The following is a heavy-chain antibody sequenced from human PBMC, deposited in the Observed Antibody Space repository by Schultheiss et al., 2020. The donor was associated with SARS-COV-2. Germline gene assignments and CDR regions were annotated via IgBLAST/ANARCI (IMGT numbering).Heavy chain of an antibody. V-gene: IGHV3-23*01. CDR2: ISYGGSST. CDR3: ARELRSGYSYYGMDV. CDR1: GFTFSSYA. D-gene: IGHD3-3*01. J-gene: IGHJ6*02. Sequence: GGSLRLSCAASGFTFSSYAMSWVRQAPGKGLEWVSGISYGGSSTYYADSVKGRFTISRDSLKNTLYLQMNSLRAEDTAVYYCARELRSGYSYYGMDVWGQGTTVTVSS.